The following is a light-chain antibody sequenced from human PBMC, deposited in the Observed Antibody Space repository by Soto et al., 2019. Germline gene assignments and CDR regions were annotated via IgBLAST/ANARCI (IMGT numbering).Light chain of an antibody. J-gene: IGKJ1*01. Sequence: DIVMTQSPDSLAVSLGERATINCESSQSVLYSSINQNCLAWYQQQPGQPPKLLIYWASTRESGVPDRFSGSGSVTDFTLTISSLQAEDVAVYYCQQYCATPWTFGQGTKVEIK. CDR2: WAS. V-gene: IGKV4-1*01. CDR1: QSVLYSSINQNC. CDR3: QQYCATPWT.